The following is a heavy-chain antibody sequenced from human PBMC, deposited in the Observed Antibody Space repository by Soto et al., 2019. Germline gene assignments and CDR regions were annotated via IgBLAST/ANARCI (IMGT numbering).Heavy chain of an antibody. Sequence: SETLSLTCAVYGESFSGYHWTWIRQPPGKGLEWIGEINLSGSTNYNPSLKSRVTISVDTSKNQFSLKLSSVTAADTAVYYCARVLLTYGGIRVPYNWFDTWGQGNLVTVSS. D-gene: IGHD3-16*01. V-gene: IGHV4-34*01. CDR1: GESFSGYH. CDR3: ARVLLTYGGIRVPYNWFDT. CDR2: INLSGST. J-gene: IGHJ5*02.